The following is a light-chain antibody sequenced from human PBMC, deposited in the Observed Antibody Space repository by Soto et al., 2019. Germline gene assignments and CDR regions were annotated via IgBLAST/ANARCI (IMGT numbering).Light chain of an antibody. CDR2: GAS. CDR1: QTVSSS. Sequence: DIVLTQSPGTLSLSPGERATLSCRASQTVSSSLAWYQQKPGQAPRLLIFGASTRAAGFPDRFSGSGSGTDFTLTISRLDPEDFAVYYCQQYSSSPRTFGRGTKVDIK. CDR3: QQYSSSPRT. J-gene: IGKJ4*01. V-gene: IGKV3-20*01.